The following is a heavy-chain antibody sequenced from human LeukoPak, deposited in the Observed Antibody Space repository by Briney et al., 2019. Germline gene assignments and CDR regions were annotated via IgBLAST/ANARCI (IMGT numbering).Heavy chain of an antibody. CDR3: ARAALQLWLHPDY. Sequence: SQTLSLTCSVSGGSISSGDYYWSWIRQPPGKGLEWIGYIYYSGSTYYNPSLKSRVTISVDTSKNQFSLKLSSVTAADTAVYYCARAALQLWLHPDYWGQGTLVTVSS. D-gene: IGHD5-18*01. J-gene: IGHJ4*02. CDR2: IYYSGST. V-gene: IGHV4-30-4*08. CDR1: GGSISSGDYY.